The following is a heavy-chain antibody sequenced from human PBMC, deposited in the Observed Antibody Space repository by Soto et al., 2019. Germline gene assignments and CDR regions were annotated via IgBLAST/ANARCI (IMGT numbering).Heavy chain of an antibody. V-gene: IGHV3-30-3*01. J-gene: IGHJ4*02. CDR1: GFTFSSYA. CDR3: ARDLLRYFGLPPPTFDY. D-gene: IGHD3-9*01. CDR2: ISYDGSNK. Sequence: GGSLRLSCAASGFTFSSYAMHWVRQAPGKGLEWVAVISYDGSNKYYADSVKGRSTISRDNSKNTLYLQMNSLRAEDTAVYYCARDLLRYFGLPPPTFDYWGQGTLVTVSS.